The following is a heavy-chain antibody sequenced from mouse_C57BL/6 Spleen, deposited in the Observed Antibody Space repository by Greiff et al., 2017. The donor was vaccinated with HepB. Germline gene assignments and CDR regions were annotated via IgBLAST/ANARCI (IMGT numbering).Heavy chain of an antibody. D-gene: IGHD2-4*01. Sequence: VQLQQSGAELVRPGASVKLSCKASGYTFTDYYINWVKQRPGQGLEWIARIYPGSGNTYYNEKFKGKATLTAEKSSSTAYMQLSSLTSEDSAVYFCASGLRPYYFDYWGQGTTLTVSS. CDR1: GYTFTDYY. CDR2: IYPGSGNT. V-gene: IGHV1-76*01. CDR3: ASGLRPYYFDY. J-gene: IGHJ2*01.